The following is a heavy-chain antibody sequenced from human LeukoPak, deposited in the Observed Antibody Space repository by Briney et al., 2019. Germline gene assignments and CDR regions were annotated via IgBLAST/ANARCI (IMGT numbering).Heavy chain of an antibody. Sequence: GGSLRLSCAASGFTFSSYAMDWVRRAPGKGLDWVAVISYDGSNKYYADSVKGRFTISRDNSKNTLYLQMNSLRAEDTAVYYCARSYGSGSSYSNWFDPWGQGTLVTVSS. CDR1: GFTFSSYA. CDR3: ARSYGSGSSYSNWFDP. J-gene: IGHJ5*02. CDR2: ISYDGSNK. V-gene: IGHV3-30-3*01. D-gene: IGHD3-10*01.